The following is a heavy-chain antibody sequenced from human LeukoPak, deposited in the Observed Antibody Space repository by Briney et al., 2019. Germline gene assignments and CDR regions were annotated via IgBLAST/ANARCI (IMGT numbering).Heavy chain of an antibody. J-gene: IGHJ6*03. CDR3: ARHPPTTVTTLYYYYYMDV. V-gene: IGHV4-39*01. CDR2: IYYSGST. CDR1: GGSISSSSYY. D-gene: IGHD4-17*01. Sequence: SETLSLTCTVSGGSISSSSYYWGWIRQPPGKGLEWIGSIYYSGSTYYNPSLKSRVTISVDTSKNQFSLKLSSVTAADTAVYYCARHPPTTVTTLYYYYYMDVWAKGPRSPSP.